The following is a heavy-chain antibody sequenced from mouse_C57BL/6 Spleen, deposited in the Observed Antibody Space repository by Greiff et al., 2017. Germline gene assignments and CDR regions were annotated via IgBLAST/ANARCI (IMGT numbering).Heavy chain of an antibody. V-gene: IGHV1-59*01. CDR3: AREIYYGTLDY. Sequence: VKLQQPGAELVRPGTSVKLSCKASGYTFTSYCMHWVKQRPGQGLEWIGVIDPSDSYTNYNQKFKGKATLTVDTSSSTAYMQLSSLTSEDSAVYYCAREIYYGTLDYWGQGTTLTVSS. D-gene: IGHD1-1*01. J-gene: IGHJ2*01. CDR2: IDPSDSYT. CDR1: GYTFTSYC.